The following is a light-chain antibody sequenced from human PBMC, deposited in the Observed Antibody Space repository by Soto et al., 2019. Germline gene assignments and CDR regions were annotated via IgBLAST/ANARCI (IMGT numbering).Light chain of an antibody. Sequence: DIQMTQSPSTLSASVGDRVTITCRASQVINTWLAWYQQKPGKAPKLLIYDASSLISGVPSRFSGSGSGTDFTLTISSLQPDDFATYYCQQYYSDLYTFGQGTKLEIE. V-gene: IGKV1-5*01. CDR1: QVINTW. CDR3: QQYYSDLYT. J-gene: IGKJ2*01. CDR2: DAS.